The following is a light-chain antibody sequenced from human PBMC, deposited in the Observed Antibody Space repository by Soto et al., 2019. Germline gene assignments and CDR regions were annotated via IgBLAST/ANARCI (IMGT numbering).Light chain of an antibody. J-gene: IGLJ3*02. CDR2: NDN. CDR3: AAWDDSLNARGV. V-gene: IGLV1-44*01. CDR1: RSNIGSNA. Sequence: QSVLTQPPSASGTPGQRVTISCSGSRSNIGSNAVSWYQQLPGTAPKLLIYNDNQRPSGVPDRFSASKSGTSASLAISGLQSEDEADYYCAAWDDSLNARGVLGGGTKVTVL.